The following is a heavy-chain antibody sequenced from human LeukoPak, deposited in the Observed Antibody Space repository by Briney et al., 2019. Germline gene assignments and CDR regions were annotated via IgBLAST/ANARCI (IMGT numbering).Heavy chain of an antibody. D-gene: IGHD6-13*01. Sequence: PSETLSLTCIVSGGSINNHYWTWIRQPPGKGLEWIGDIHYTGTTKYNPSPTSRLTISVDTSKNPSSLYLPSVTATDTAVYYCARVVPPPNRAAAAYYYYYYGMDVWGQGTTVTVSS. J-gene: IGHJ6*02. V-gene: IGHV4-59*08. CDR3: ARVVPPPNRAAAAYYYYYYGMDV. CDR1: GGSINNHY. CDR2: IHYTGTT.